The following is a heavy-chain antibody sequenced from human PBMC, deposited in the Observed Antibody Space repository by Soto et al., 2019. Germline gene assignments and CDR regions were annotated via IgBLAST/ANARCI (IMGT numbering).Heavy chain of an antibody. CDR3: ARERSAGTGWVDP. V-gene: IGHV1-8*01. CDR1: GYTFTSYD. CDR2: MNPNSGNT. Sequence: QVQLVQSGAEVKKPGASVKVSCKASGYTFTSYDINWVRQATGQGLEWMGWMNPNSGNTGYAQKFQGRVTMTRNTSMSTAYMELSSLRSEDAAVYYGARERSAGTGWVDPWGQGTLVTVSS. D-gene: IGHD6-13*01. J-gene: IGHJ5*02.